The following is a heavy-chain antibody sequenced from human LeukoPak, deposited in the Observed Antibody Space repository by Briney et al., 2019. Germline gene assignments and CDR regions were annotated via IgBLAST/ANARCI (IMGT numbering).Heavy chain of an antibody. D-gene: IGHD3-10*01. J-gene: IGHJ4*02. CDR1: GYTFTSYG. V-gene: IGHV1-18*01. Sequence: ASVKVSCKASGYTFTSYGISWLRQAPGQGLEWMGWISAYNGNTNYAQKLQGRVTMTTDTSTSTAYMELRSLRSDDTAVYYCARDTNVLLWFGEFNIDYWGQGTLVTVSS. CDR2: ISAYNGNT. CDR3: ARDTNVLLWFGEFNIDY.